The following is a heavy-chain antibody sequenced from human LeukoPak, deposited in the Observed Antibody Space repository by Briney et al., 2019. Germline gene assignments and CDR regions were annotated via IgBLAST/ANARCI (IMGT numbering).Heavy chain of an antibody. J-gene: IGHJ3*02. CDR1: GYTFTSYY. CDR3: ARTAVADAFDI. CDR2: INPSGVST. D-gene: IGHD6-19*01. Sequence: ASVKVSCKVSGYTFTSYYMHWVRQAPGQGLEWMGIINPSGVSTSYAQKFQGRVTMTRDTSTSTVYMELSSLRSEDTAVYYCARTAVADAFDIWGQGTMVTVSS. V-gene: IGHV1-46*01.